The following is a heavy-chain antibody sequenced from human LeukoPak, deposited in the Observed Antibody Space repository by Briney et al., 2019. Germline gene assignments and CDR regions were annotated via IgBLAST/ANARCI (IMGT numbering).Heavy chain of an antibody. CDR2: ISGSGGST. J-gene: IGHJ4*02. D-gene: IGHD2-15*01. CDR1: GFTFSSYA. CDR3: AKGTLGYCSGGSCYPLDY. Sequence: PGGSLRLSCAASGFTFSSYAMTWVRQGPGKGLECVSAISGSGGSTYYADSVKGRFTISRDNSKNTLYLQMNSLRAEDTAVYYCAKGTLGYCSGGSCYPLDYWGQGTLVTVSS. V-gene: IGHV3-23*01.